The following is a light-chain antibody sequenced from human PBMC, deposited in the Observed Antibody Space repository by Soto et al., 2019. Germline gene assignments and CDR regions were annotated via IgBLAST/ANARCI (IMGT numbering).Light chain of an antibody. V-gene: IGLV2-8*01. CDR2: EVN. J-gene: IGLJ2*01. Sequence: QSALTQPPSASGSPGQSVTISCTGTSSDVGRYNFVSWYQQHPGEAPKLVISEVNKRPSGVPDRFSGSKSGNTASLTVSGLQADDEATYFCSSYADSTNLLFSGGTKLTVL. CDR1: SSDVGRYNF. CDR3: SSYADSTNLL.